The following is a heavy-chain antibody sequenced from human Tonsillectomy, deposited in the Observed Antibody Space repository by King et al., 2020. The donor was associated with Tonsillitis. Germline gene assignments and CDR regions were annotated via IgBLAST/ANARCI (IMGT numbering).Heavy chain of an antibody. D-gene: IGHD6-19*01. CDR3: ARLGSIAVAGENWFDP. CDR2: IYPGDSDT. CDR1: GYSFTSYW. J-gene: IGHJ5*02. V-gene: IGHV5-51*01. Sequence: QLVHSGAEVRKPGESLKISCKGSGYSFTSYWIGWVRQMPGKGLEWMGIIYPGDSDTRYSPSFQGQVTISADKSISTAYLQWSSLKASDTAMYYCARLGSIAVAGENWFDPWGQGTLVTVSS.